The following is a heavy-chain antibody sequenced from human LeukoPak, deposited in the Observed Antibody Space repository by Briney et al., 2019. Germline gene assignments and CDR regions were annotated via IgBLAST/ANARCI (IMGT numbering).Heavy chain of an antibody. CDR3: ARALSYPYYFDY. D-gene: IGHD1-26*01. Sequence: PGGSLRLSCAASGFTFSSYAMNWVRQAPGKGLEWVSAIGGSGRNTYYADSVKGRFTISRDNSKNTLYLQMNSLRAEDTAVYYCARALSYPYYFDYWGQGTLVTVSS. V-gene: IGHV3-23*01. CDR1: GFTFSSYA. CDR2: IGGSGRNT. J-gene: IGHJ4*02.